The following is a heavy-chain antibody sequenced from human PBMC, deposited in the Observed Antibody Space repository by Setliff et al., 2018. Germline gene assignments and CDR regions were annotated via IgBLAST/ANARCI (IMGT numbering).Heavy chain of an antibody. V-gene: IGHV1-3*01. Sequence: ASVKVSCKASGYAFTSYDINWVRQATGQGLEWMGWINPDNGNRKYSQRFQGRVTITRDTSASTVYMELSSLRSEDTAVYYCALEYSNSSPTVYYYMDVWGKGTTVTVSS. CDR1: GYAFTSYD. CDR3: ALEYSNSSPTVYYYMDV. J-gene: IGHJ6*03. D-gene: IGHD6-6*01. CDR2: INPDNGNR.